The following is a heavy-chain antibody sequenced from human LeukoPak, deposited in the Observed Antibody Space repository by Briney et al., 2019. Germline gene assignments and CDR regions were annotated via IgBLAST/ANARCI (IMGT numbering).Heavy chain of an antibody. V-gene: IGHV4-4*07. Sequence: SETLSLTSTVSGGSISSYYWSWIRQPAGKGREWIGRIYTNGSTNYNPSLKSRVTMSVDTSKNQFSLKLSSVTAADTAVYYCASGYSSSWYSYWGQGTLVTVSS. J-gene: IGHJ4*02. D-gene: IGHD6-13*01. CDR2: IYTNGST. CDR3: ASGYSSSWYSY. CDR1: GGSISSYY.